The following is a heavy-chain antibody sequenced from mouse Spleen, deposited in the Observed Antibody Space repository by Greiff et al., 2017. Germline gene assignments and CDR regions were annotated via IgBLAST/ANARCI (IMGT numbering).Heavy chain of an antibody. CDR2: IYPGDGDT. Sequence: QVQLKESGPELVKPGASVKISCKASGYAFSSSWMNWVKQRPGKGLEWIGRIYPGDGDTNYNGKFKGKATLTADKSSSTAYMQLSSLTSEDSAVYFCAPYDYVFAYWGQGTLVTVSA. D-gene: IGHD2-4*01. V-gene: IGHV1-82*01. CDR1: GYAFSSSW. CDR3: APYDYVFAY. J-gene: IGHJ3*01.